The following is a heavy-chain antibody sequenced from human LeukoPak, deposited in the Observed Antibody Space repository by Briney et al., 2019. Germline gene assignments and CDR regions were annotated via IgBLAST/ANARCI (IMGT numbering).Heavy chain of an antibody. CDR3: ARDRWAAGKLIVTGANWFDP. J-gene: IGHJ5*02. CDR1: GFTFSSYS. Sequence: GGSLRLSCAASGFTFSSYSMNWVRQAPGKGLEWVSSISSSSSYIYYADSVKGRFTISRDKAKNSLYLQMNSLRAEDTAVYYCARDRWAAGKLIVTGANWFDPWGQGTLVTVSS. CDR2: ISSSSSYI. V-gene: IGHV3-21*01. D-gene: IGHD6-13*01.